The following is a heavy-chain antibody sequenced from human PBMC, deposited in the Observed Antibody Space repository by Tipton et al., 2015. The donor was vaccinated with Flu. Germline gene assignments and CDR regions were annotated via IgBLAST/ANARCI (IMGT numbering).Heavy chain of an antibody. V-gene: IGHV3-53*01. CDR2: IDSGGKT. CDR3: ARLSK. J-gene: IGHJ4*02. CDR1: GFIVSSNY. Sequence: VQLVQSGGGLIQGGGSLRLSCVASGFIVSSNYMSWARQAPGRGVEWVAVIDSGGKTYYADSVKGRVTISRDNSKNMLYLQMNRLRAEDTAVYYCARLSKRGQGTLVTVSS.